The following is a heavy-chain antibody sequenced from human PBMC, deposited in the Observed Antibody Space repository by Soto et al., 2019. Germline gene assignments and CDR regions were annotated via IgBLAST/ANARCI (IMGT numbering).Heavy chain of an antibody. J-gene: IGHJ4*02. CDR2: ISSASSYT. CDR3: ARVKTGSAAGIGSPADY. Sequence: EVQLVESGGGLVKPGGSLRLSCAASGFTFSSYSMNWVRQAPGKGLEWVSSISSASSYTYYADSVKGRFTISRDNAKNSLCLQMNSLRVDDTAVYYCARVKTGSAAGIGSPADYWGQGILVTVSS. CDR1: GFTFSSYS. D-gene: IGHD6-13*01. V-gene: IGHV3-21*01.